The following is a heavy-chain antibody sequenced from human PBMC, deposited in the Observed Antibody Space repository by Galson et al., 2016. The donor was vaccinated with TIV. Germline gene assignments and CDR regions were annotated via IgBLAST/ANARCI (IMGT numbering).Heavy chain of an antibody. CDR3: ARAGGAADY. CDR1: GYSFSSYW. D-gene: IGHD3-10*01. J-gene: IGHJ4*02. V-gene: IGHV5-51*01. Sequence: QSGAEVKKPGESLKISCQGSGYSFSSYWIAWVRQMPGEGLEWMGVIYAGDSDTRYSPSFHGQVTISADKSISTAYLQWSSLRASDTAMYYCARAGGAADYWGQGTLVTVSS. CDR2: IYAGDSDT.